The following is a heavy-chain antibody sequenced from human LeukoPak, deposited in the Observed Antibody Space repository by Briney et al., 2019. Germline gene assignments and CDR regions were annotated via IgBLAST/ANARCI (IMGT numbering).Heavy chain of an antibody. J-gene: IGHJ5*02. CDR3: ARHIEYPLLWFHWFDP. CDR2: IYHSGST. D-gene: IGHD2-2*01. Sequence: SETLSLACTVSGGSISSSSYYWGWIRQPPGKGLEWIGSIYHSGSTYYNPSLKSRVTISVDTSKNQFSLKLSSVTAADTAVYYCARHIEYPLLWFHWFDPWGQGTLVTVSS. V-gene: IGHV4-39*01. CDR1: GGSISSSSYY.